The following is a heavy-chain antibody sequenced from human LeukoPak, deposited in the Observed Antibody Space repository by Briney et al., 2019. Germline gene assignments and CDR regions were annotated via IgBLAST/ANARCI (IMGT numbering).Heavy chain of an antibody. Sequence: SETLSLTCAVYGGSFSGYYWSWIRQPPGKELEWIGEINHSGSTNYNPSLKSRVTISVDTSKDQFSLKLSSVTAADTAVYYCARLTCDSSDPYFDYWGQGTLVTVSS. J-gene: IGHJ4*02. V-gene: IGHV4-34*01. CDR2: INHSGST. D-gene: IGHD3-22*01. CDR1: GGSFSGYY. CDR3: ARLTCDSSDPYFDY.